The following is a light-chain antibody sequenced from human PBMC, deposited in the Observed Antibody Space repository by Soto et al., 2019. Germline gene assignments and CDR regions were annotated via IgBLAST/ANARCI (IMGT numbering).Light chain of an antibody. J-gene: IGKJ4*01. CDR1: ERVFAN. CDR3: KKYNNWPLS. Sequence: ETVMTQSPATLSVSPGETATLSCRASERVFANVAWFQQRPGQVPRLLIYGPSTRTTGIPARFSGGGSGTEFTLTISYLQSEGSAVYYCKKYNNWPLSFGGETKVEI. CDR2: GPS. V-gene: IGKV3-15*01.